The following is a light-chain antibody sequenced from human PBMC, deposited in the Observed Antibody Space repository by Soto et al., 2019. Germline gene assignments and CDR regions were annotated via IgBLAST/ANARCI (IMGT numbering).Light chain of an antibody. CDR1: QGISSA. CDR2: DAS. Sequence: AIQLTQSPSSLSASVGDRVTISCRASQGISSALAWYQQKPGKAPKLLIYDASILETGVSSRFSGSGSGTDFTLTISSLQPEDFVTYYCQQFNSSPLPFGGGTKVDIK. CDR3: QQFNSSPLP. J-gene: IGKJ4*01. V-gene: IGKV1-13*02.